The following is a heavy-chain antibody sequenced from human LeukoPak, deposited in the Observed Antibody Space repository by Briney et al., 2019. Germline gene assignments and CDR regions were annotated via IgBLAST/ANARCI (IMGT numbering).Heavy chain of an antibody. D-gene: IGHD6-13*01. CDR1: GFTFSSYW. CDR3: ARGGYSSSWYVDY. V-gene: IGHV3-7*01. Sequence: GGSLRLSCAASGFTFSSYWMSWVRQAPGKGLEWVANIKQDGSEKYYVDSVKGRFTISRDNAKNSLYLQMNSLRAEDTAVYYCARGGYSSSWYVDYWGQGTLVTVSS. J-gene: IGHJ4*02. CDR2: IKQDGSEK.